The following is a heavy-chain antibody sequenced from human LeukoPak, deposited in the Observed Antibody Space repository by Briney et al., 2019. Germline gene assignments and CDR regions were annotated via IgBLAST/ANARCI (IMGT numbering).Heavy chain of an antibody. Sequence: PGGSLRLSCAASGFTFSSYGMHWVRQAPGKGLEWVAVIWYDGSNKYYADSVKGRFTISRDNSKNTLYLQMNSLRAEDTAVYSCARDYYDSSGYSYFPGYWGQGTLVTVSS. CDR1: GFTFSSYG. CDR3: ARDYYDSSGYSYFPGY. D-gene: IGHD3-22*01. CDR2: IWYDGSNK. J-gene: IGHJ4*02. V-gene: IGHV3-33*01.